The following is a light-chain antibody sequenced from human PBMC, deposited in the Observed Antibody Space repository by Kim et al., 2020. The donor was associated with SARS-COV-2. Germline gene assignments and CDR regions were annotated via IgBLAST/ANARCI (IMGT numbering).Light chain of an antibody. CDR3: QQYDIPPFT. CDR1: QTVNNW. J-gene: IGKJ2*01. Sequence: AFEGDESPPPFRASQTVNNWLAWYQQKPGKAPKVLVFDASKLESGVPSTFSGSGSGTEFTLTITSLQPDDFATYYCQQYDIPPFTFGQGTKLEIK. CDR2: DAS. V-gene: IGKV1-5*01.